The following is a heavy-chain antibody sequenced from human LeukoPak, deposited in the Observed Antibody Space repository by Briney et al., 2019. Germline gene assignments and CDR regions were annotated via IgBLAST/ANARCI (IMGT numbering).Heavy chain of an antibody. CDR3: ARVGCSSTSCYTWFDP. Sequence: ASVTVSCKASGYTFTIYDINWVRQATGQGLEWMGWMNPNSGKTGYAQEFQGRVIMTRNTSTSTAYMELSSLRSEDTAVYYCARVGCSSTSCYTWFDPWGQGTLVTVSS. J-gene: IGHJ5*02. CDR2: MNPNSGKT. CDR1: GYTFTIYD. D-gene: IGHD2-2*02. V-gene: IGHV1-8*01.